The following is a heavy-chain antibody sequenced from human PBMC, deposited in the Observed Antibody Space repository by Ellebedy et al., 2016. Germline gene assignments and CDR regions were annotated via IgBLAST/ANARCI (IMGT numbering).Heavy chain of an antibody. CDR1: GYTFINYH. V-gene: IGHV1-46*01. CDR2: INPSGGSA. D-gene: IGHD2-8*01. CDR3: ARLGGGFSNGPIPGYYYYGLDV. J-gene: IGHJ6*02. Sequence: ASVKVSCKTSGYTFINYHIHWVRQAPGQGLEWMGTINPSGGSASYAQKFQGRVTMTSDTSTRPVYMELSSLRSEDTALYHCARLGGGFSNGPIPGYYYYGLDVWGQGTTVTVSS.